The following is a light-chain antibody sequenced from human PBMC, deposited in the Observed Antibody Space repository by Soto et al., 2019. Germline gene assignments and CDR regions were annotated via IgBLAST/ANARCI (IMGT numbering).Light chain of an antibody. CDR1: KGVSSNY. V-gene: IGKV3-20*01. CDR2: GAS. J-gene: IGKJ1*01. Sequence: GFTHSGGTLSLHPRERGTFSCRASKGVSSNYLAWYQQKLGQAPRLLIYGASSRATGIPDRFSGSGSGTDFTLTICFFEPEDCTLYFSPGYDCRPWPFGQ. CDR3: PGYDCRPWP.